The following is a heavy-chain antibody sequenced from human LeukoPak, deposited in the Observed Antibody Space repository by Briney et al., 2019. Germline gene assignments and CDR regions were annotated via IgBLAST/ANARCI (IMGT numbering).Heavy chain of an antibody. V-gene: IGHV3-30*04. J-gene: IGHJ4*02. CDR2: VSHDGSNE. D-gene: IGHD4-23*01. Sequence: GGSLRLSCAASGFTFSDYAMHWVRQAPGKGLEWVAVVSHDGSNEYYTDSVKGRFTISRDNSKKTLDLQMNSLRGEDTAVYYCARDPNSALWGQGTLVTVSS. CDR1: GFTFSDYA. CDR3: ARDPNSAL.